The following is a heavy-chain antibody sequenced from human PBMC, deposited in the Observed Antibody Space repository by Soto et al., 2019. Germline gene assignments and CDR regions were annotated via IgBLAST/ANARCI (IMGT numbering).Heavy chain of an antibody. CDR2: INQDGSEK. J-gene: IGHJ4*02. CDR3: SKSLDX. V-gene: IGHV3-7*01. Sequence: GGSLRLSCAASGFTFNSNWMDWVRQAQGKGLEWVSNINQDGSEKNYVDSVKGRFTISRDNDKNSMYLHMSSLTAEESALYYSSKSLDXWGQGALVTVSX. CDR1: GFTFNSNW.